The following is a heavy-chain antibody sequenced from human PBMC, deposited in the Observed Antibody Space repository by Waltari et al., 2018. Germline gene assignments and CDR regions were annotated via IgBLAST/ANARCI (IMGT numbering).Heavy chain of an antibody. J-gene: IGHJ4*02. CDR3: AKGGWFDN. D-gene: IGHD6-19*01. V-gene: IGHV3-23*03. CDR2: IYVGGTTR. Sequence: EVQLLESGGGLVQPGGPLRLSCAASGVTFSNYAMRWVRQAPGKGLEWVSVIYVGGTTRYYAASVKGRFTISRDDSKNTVYLHINSLRDEDTSVYYCAKGGWFDNGGQGTLVTVSS. CDR1: GVTFSNYA.